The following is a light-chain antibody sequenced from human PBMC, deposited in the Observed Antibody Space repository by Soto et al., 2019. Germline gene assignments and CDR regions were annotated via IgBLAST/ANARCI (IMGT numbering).Light chain of an antibody. Sequence: EIVLTQSPGTLSLSPGERATLSCRASQSVSSSYLAWYQQKPGQAPRLLIYGASSRATGIPDRFSGSGSGTDFTITISRLEPEDFAVYYCQQYGSRVTFGQGTKVEIK. CDR1: QSVSSSY. CDR2: GAS. CDR3: QQYGSRVT. J-gene: IGKJ1*01. V-gene: IGKV3-20*01.